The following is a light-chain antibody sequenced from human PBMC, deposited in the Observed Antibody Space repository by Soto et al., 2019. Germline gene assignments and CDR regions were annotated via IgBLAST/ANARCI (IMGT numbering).Light chain of an antibody. CDR2: TNN. J-gene: IGLJ1*01. Sequence: QSVLTQSPSASGTPGQRVTISCSGSSSNIGSDTVNWYQQLPGTAPKLLIYTNNQRPSGVPDRFSGSKSGTSASLAISGLQSEDEADYYCAAWDDRLKGYVFGPGTKLTVL. CDR1: SSNIGSDT. V-gene: IGLV1-44*01. CDR3: AAWDDRLKGYV.